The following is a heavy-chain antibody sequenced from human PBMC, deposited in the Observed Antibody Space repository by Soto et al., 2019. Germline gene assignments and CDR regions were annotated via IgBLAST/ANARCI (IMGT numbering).Heavy chain of an antibody. J-gene: IGHJ4*02. CDR3: ARGAFGGGYYANVDH. V-gene: IGHV1-69*06. CDR1: GGTFNSHA. Sequence: QVQLVQSGAEVKKPGSSVTVSCKASGGTFNSHAVNWVRRAPGQGLKWMGGFIPVLGTANYAQKFQGRLTITADRSKTTAYMELNSLVSEDTAVYYCARGAFGGGYYANVDHWGQGTLVTVSS. D-gene: IGHD3-3*01. CDR2: FIPVLGTA.